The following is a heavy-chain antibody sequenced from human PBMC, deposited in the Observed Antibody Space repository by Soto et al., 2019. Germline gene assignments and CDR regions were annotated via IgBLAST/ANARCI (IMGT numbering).Heavy chain of an antibody. CDR2: IWYDGSNK. CDR3: ARPRIAARPRSGSVISYYYYYMDV. J-gene: IGHJ6*03. D-gene: IGHD6-6*01. V-gene: IGHV3-33*01. CDR1: GFTFSSYG. Sequence: GGSLRLSCAASGFTFSSYGMHWVRQAPGKGLEWVAVIWYDGSNKYYADSVKGRFTISRDNSKNTLYLQMNSLRAEDTAVYYCARPRIAARPRSGSVISYYYYYMDVWGKGTTVTVSS.